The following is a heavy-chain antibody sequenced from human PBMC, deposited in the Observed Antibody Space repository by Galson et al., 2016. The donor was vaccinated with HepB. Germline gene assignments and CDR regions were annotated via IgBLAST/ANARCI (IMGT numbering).Heavy chain of an antibody. J-gene: IGHJ4*02. CDR3: ARSQIVATFTGFAY. D-gene: IGHD5-12*01. CDR1: GYTFIDYA. V-gene: IGHV1-69*13. Sequence: SVKVSCKASGYTFIDYAMNWVRQAPGQGLEWMGGIIRMFGTVNYARKFQGRVTISADDSASTVYMELSGLRSDDTAVYYCARSQIVATFTGFAYWGQGTRVTVSP. CDR2: IIRMFGTV.